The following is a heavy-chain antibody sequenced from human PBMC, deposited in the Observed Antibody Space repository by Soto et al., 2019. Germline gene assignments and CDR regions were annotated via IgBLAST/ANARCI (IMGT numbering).Heavy chain of an antibody. J-gene: IGHJ6*02. CDR2: ISYDGSNK. D-gene: IGHD6-19*01. Sequence: HPGGSLRLSCAASGFTFRSYGMHWVRQAPGKGLEWVAVISYDGSNKYYADSVKGRFTISRDNSKNTLYLQMNSLRAEDTAVYYCAKADSSGLGPYYYYYGMDVWGQGTTVTVSS. V-gene: IGHV3-30*18. CDR1: GFTFRSYG. CDR3: AKADSSGLGPYYYYYGMDV.